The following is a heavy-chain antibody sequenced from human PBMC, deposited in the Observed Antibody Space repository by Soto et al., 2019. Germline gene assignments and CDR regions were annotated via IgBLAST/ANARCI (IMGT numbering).Heavy chain of an antibody. CDR3: ARESQGSYYDPYYYYGMDV. J-gene: IGHJ6*02. CDR1: GYSISSGYY. CDR2: IYHSGST. D-gene: IGHD3-10*01. Sequence: LETLSLTCAVSGYSISSGYYWGWIRQPPGKGLEWIGSIYHSGSTYYNPSLKSRVTISVDTSKNQFSLKLSSVTAADTAVYYCARESQGSYYDPYYYYGMDVWGQGTTVTVS. V-gene: IGHV4-38-2*02.